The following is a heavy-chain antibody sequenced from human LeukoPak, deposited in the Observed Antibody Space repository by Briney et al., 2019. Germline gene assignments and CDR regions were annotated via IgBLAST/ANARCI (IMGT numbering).Heavy chain of an antibody. CDR2: IYYSGST. CDR1: GDSITSSSYY. J-gene: IGHJ3*02. Sequence: SETLSLTCTVSGDSITSSSYYWGWIRQPPGKGLEWIGNIYYSGSTSYNPSLKSRVTISLDTSKNQVSLKLSSVTAADTAVYYCARAHADSYVDTAMVSSEGPAFDIWGQGTMVTVSS. D-gene: IGHD5-18*01. CDR3: ARAHADSYVDTAMVSSEGPAFDI. V-gene: IGHV4-39*07.